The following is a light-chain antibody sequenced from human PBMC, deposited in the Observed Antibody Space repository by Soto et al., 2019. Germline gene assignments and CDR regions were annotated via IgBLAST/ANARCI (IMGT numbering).Light chain of an antibody. CDR2: EAS. Sequence: QSALTQPPSVSGSPGQSITISCTGTSSDVGSYNLVSWYQQHPGKVPKIMIYEASKRPSGAANRFSGSKSGNTASLTISGLQADDEADYYCCSYAGRSTWVFGTGTKLTVL. J-gene: IGLJ1*01. CDR3: CSYAGRSTWV. V-gene: IGLV2-23*01. CDR1: SSDVGSYNL.